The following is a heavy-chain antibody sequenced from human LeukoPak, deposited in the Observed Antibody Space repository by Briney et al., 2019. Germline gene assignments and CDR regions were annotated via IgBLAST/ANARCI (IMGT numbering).Heavy chain of an antibody. J-gene: IGHJ4*02. CDR1: GFTFSSYA. D-gene: IGHD6-13*01. V-gene: IGHV3-23*01. CDR2: ISGSGGST. Sequence: TGGALRLSCAASGFTFSSYAMSWVRQAPGKGLEWVSAISGSGGSTYYADSVKGRFTISRDNSKNTLYLQMNSLRAEDTAVYYCAKVGSSWYAHFDYWGQGTLVTVSS. CDR3: AKVGSSWYAHFDY.